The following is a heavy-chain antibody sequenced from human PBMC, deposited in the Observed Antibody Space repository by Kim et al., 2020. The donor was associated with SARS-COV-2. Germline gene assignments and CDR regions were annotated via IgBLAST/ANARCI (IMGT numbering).Heavy chain of an antibody. CDR3: ARLGLRGGWYVLDY. V-gene: IGHV1-3*01. Sequence: ASVKVSCKASGYTFTSYAMHWVRQAPGQRLEWMGWINAGNGNTKYSQKFQGRVTITRDTSASTAYMELSSLRSEDTAVYYCARLGLRGGWYVLDYWGQGTLVTVSS. D-gene: IGHD6-19*01. CDR2: INAGNGNT. CDR1: GYTFTSYA. J-gene: IGHJ4*02.